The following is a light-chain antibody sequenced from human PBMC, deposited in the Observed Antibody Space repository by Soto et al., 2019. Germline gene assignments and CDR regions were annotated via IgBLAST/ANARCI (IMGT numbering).Light chain of an antibody. Sequence: AIQLTQSPSSLSASVGDRVTITCRASQGISSALAWYQQKPGKAPKLVIYDASSLESGVPSRFSGSGYGTDFTLTISSLQPEDFPTYYCQQFNSYPITFGQRTRLEIK. CDR3: QQFNSYPIT. CDR2: DAS. V-gene: IGKV1-13*02. J-gene: IGKJ5*01. CDR1: QGISSA.